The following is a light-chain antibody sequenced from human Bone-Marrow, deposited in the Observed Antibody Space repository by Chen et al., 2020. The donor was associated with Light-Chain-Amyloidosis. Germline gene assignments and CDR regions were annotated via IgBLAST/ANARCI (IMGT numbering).Light chain of an antibody. Sequence: QSVLTQPPSASGTPGQRVTISCSGSSSNIGSRPVNWYQHFPGTAPKLLISTNTQRPSGVPDRFSGSKSGTSASLAISGLQSEEEADYYCASWDDSLNGWVFGGGTKLTVL. J-gene: IGLJ3*02. CDR1: SSNIGSRP. V-gene: IGLV1-44*01. CDR2: TNT. CDR3: ASWDDSLNGWV.